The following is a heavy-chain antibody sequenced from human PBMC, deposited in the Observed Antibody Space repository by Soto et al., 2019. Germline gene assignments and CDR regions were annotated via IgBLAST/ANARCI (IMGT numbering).Heavy chain of an antibody. V-gene: IGHV3-23*01. Sequence: GGSLRLSCAASGFTFSSDAMSWVRQAPGKGLEWVSAISGSGGSTYYADSVKGRFTISRDNSKNTLYLQMDSLRAEDTAVYYCAKDHSGSYAGPFDYWGQGTLVTVSS. CDR1: GFTFSSDA. J-gene: IGHJ4*02. D-gene: IGHD1-26*01. CDR3: AKDHSGSYAGPFDY. CDR2: ISGSGGST.